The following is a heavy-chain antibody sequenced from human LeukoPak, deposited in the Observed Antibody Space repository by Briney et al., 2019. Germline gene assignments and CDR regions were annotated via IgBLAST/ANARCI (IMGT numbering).Heavy chain of an antibody. D-gene: IGHD6-13*01. J-gene: IGHJ5*02. Sequence: PGGSLRLSCAASGFTFSSYSMNWVRQAPGKGLEWVSSISSSSSYIYYADSVKGRFTISRDNAKNSLYLQMNSLGAEDTAVYYCARDWSVDIAAAATDWFDPWGQGTLVTVSS. CDR1: GFTFSSYS. CDR3: ARDWSVDIAAAATDWFDP. CDR2: ISSSSSYI. V-gene: IGHV3-21*01.